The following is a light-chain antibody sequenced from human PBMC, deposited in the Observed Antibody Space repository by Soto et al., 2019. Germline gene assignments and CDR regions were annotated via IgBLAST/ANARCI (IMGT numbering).Light chain of an antibody. CDR2: DAS. CDR3: QPYHSYSLA. CDR1: QSISSW. J-gene: IGKJ1*01. Sequence: DSQMTQSPSTLSASVGDRVTLTCRASQSISSWLAWYQQKPGKAPKLLIYDASSLESGVPSRFSGSGSGTEFTLTISSLQPDDFATYYCQPYHSYSLAFGQGTKVDIK. V-gene: IGKV1-5*01.